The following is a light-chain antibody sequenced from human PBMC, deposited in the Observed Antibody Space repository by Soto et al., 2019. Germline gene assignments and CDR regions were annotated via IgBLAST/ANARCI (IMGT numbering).Light chain of an antibody. CDR1: QSVSGY. CDR2: ADS. J-gene: IGKJ5*01. CDR3: QQRYNWPIT. V-gene: IGKV3-11*01. Sequence: IVFTQTPATLSLSPGETATLSCRASQSVSGYIGWYQQKPGQAPRLLIYADSNRATGIPARFSGSGSGTDFTLTISSLEPEDFSVYYCQQRYNWPITFGQGTRLEI.